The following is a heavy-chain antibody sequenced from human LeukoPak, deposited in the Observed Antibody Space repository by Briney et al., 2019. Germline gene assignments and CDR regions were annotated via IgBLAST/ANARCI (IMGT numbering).Heavy chain of an antibody. V-gene: IGHV4-38-2*01. CDR1: GYSISSGYY. J-gene: IGHJ4*02. CDR2: IYHSGST. Sequence: SETLSLTCAVSGYSISSGYYWGWIRQPPGKGLEWIESIYHSGSTYYNPSLKSRVTISVDTSKNQFSLKLSSVTAADTAVYYCARGAPGLRDLPLFDYWGQGTLVTVSS. CDR3: ARGAPGLRDLPLFDY. D-gene: IGHD5-12*01.